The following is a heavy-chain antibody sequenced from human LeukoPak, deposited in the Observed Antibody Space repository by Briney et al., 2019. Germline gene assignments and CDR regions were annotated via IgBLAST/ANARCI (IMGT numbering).Heavy chain of an antibody. Sequence: PGGSLRLSCAASGFTFSSYEMNWVRQAPGKGLEWVSYISSGGTTIYSADSVKGRFTISRDNAKNSLYLQMSSLRAEDTAVYYCARYNYGPNTLDSWGQGTLVTVSS. CDR1: GFTFSSYE. J-gene: IGHJ4*02. D-gene: IGHD4/OR15-4a*01. V-gene: IGHV3-48*03. CDR2: ISSGGTTI. CDR3: ARYNYGPNTLDS.